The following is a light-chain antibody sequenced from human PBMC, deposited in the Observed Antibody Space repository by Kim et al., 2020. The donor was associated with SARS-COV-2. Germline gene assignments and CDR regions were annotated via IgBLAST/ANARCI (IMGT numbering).Light chain of an antibody. CDR1: SSNIGAGYD. J-gene: IGLJ3*02. CDR2: GNS. V-gene: IGLV1-40*01. Sequence: QSVLTQPPSVSGAPGRRVTISCTGSSSNIGAGYDVHWYQQLPGTAPKLLIYGNSNRPSGVPDRFSGSKSGTSASLAITGLQAEDEADYYCQSYDSSLSGWVFGGGTQLTV. CDR3: QSYDSSLSGWV.